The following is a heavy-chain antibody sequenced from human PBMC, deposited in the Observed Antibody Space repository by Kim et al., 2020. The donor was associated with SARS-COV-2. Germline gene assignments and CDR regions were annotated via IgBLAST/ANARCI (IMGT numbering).Heavy chain of an antibody. J-gene: IGHJ4*02. D-gene: IGHD1-26*01. V-gene: IGHV1-24*01. Sequence: GETTYAQKFQSRVTMTEETSTDTAYMELSSLRSEDTAVYYCSSGSYFGYWGQGTLVTVSS. CDR2: GET. CDR3: SSGSYFGY.